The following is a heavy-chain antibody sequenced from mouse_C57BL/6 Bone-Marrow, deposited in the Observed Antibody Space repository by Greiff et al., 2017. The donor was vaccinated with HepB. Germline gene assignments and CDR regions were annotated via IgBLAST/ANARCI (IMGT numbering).Heavy chain of an antibody. V-gene: IGHV8-8*01. CDR2: IWWDDDK. Sequence: LQQSGPGILQPSQTLSLTCSFSGFSLSTFGMGVGWIRQPSGKGLEWLTHIWWDDDKYYNPALKSRLTISKDTSKNQVFLKIANVDTADTATYYCARMGDTTVVAHYYAMDYWGQGTSVTVSS. CDR1: GFSLSTFGMG. J-gene: IGHJ4*01. D-gene: IGHD1-1*01. CDR3: ARMGDTTVVAHYYAMDY.